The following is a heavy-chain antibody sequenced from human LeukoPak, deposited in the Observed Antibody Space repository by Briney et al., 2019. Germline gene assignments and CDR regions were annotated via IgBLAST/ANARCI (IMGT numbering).Heavy chain of an antibody. CDR3: ARDQRAAGLDY. D-gene: IGHD6-13*01. CDR2: ISSSSSYI. Sequence: GGSLRLSCAASGFTFSSYSMNWVRQAPGKGLEWVSSISSSSSYIYYADSVKGRFTISRDNAKNSLYLEMNSLRAEDTAVYYCARDQRAAGLDYWGQGTLVTVSS. V-gene: IGHV3-21*01. J-gene: IGHJ4*02. CDR1: GFTFSSYS.